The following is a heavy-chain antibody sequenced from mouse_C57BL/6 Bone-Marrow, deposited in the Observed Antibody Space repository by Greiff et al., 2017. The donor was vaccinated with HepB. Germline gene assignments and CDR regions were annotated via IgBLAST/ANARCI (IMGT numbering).Heavy chain of an antibody. CDR3: AREGTYYDYDLYAMDY. J-gene: IGHJ4*01. V-gene: IGHV1-64*01. CDR2: IHPNSGST. CDR1: GYTFTSYW. Sequence: QVQLQQPGAELVKPGASVKLSCKASGYTFTSYWMHWVKQRPGQGLEWIGMIHPNSGSTNYNEKFKSKATLTVDKSSSTAYMQLSSLTSEDSAVYYCAREGTYYDYDLYAMDYWGQGTSVTVSS. D-gene: IGHD2-4*01.